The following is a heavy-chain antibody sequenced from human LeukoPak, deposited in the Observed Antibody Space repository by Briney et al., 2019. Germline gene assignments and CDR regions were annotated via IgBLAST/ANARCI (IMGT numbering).Heavy chain of an antibody. CDR1: GFTFSSYW. Sequence: ETGGSLRLSCAASGFTFSSYWMSWVRQAPGKGLEWVSGISWNSGSIGYADSVKGRFTISRDNAKNSLYLQMNSLRAEDTALYYCAKDSDPQIEYSSSSGWDYWGQGTLVTVSS. J-gene: IGHJ4*02. CDR3: AKDSDPQIEYSSSSGWDY. D-gene: IGHD6-6*01. CDR2: ISWNSGSI. V-gene: IGHV3-9*01.